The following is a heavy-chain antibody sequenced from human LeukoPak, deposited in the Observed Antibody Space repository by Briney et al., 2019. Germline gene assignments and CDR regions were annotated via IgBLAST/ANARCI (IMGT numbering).Heavy chain of an antibody. Sequence: ASVKVSCKASGYTFTGYYMHWVRQAPGQGLEWMGWINPNSGGTDYAQKFQGRVTMTRDTSISTAYMELSRLRSDDTAVYYCARDYYYGSGSYPRRGFDPWGQGTLVTVSS. V-gene: IGHV1-2*02. CDR3: ARDYYYGSGSYPRRGFDP. CDR1: GYTFTGYY. D-gene: IGHD3-10*01. CDR2: INPNSGGT. J-gene: IGHJ5*02.